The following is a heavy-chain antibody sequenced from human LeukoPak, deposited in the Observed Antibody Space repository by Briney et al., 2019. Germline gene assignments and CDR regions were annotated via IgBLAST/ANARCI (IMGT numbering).Heavy chain of an antibody. V-gene: IGHV1-2*02. CDR3: ARTPAKQQLAHYYYYYYMDV. CDR1: GYTFTGYY. Sequence: ASVKVSCKASGYTFTGYYMHWVRQAPGQGLEWMGWINPNSGGTDYAQKFQGRVTMTRNTSISTAYMELSSLRSEDTAVYYCARTPAKQQLAHYYYYYYMDVWGKGTTVTISS. D-gene: IGHD6-13*01. CDR2: INPNSGGT. J-gene: IGHJ6*03.